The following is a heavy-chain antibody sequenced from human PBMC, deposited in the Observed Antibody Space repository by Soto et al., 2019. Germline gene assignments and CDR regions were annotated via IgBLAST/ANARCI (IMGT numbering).Heavy chain of an antibody. CDR3: ARIYFTNGVCFSLDAFDI. CDR2: IYYSGST. J-gene: IGHJ3*02. CDR1: GGSISSGGYY. V-gene: IGHV4-31*03. Sequence: SETLSLTCTVSGGSISSGGYYWGWIRQHPGKGLEWIGYIYYSGSTYYNPSLKSRVTISVDTSKNQFSLKLSSVTAADTAVYYCARIYFTNGVCFSLDAFDIWGQGTMVTVSS. D-gene: IGHD2-8*01.